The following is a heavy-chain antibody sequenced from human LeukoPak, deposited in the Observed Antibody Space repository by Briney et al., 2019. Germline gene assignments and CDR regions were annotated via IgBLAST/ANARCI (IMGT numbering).Heavy chain of an antibody. CDR3: ARHPGTTGRYYYGMDV. CDR2: INPNSGGT. Sequence: ASVKVSCKASGYTFTGYYMHWVRQAPGQGLEWMGWINPNSGGTNYAQKFQGRVTMTRDTSISTAYMELSRPRSDDTAVYYCARHPGTTGRYYYGMDVWGQGTTVTVSS. J-gene: IGHJ6*02. D-gene: IGHD1-1*01. V-gene: IGHV1-2*02. CDR1: GYTFTGYY.